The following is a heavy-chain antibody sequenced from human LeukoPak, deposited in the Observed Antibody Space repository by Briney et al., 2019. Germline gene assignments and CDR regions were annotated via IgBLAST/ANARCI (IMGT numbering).Heavy chain of an antibody. Sequence: GGSLRLSCAASGFTFSSYTMHWIRQAPGKGLEWVSSISSSSYIYYADSVKGRFTISRDNAKNSLYLQMNSLRAEDTAVYYCARRGNWFDPWGQGTLVTVSS. CDR1: GFTFSSYT. CDR2: ISSSSYI. J-gene: IGHJ5*02. CDR3: ARRGNWFDP. V-gene: IGHV3-21*01.